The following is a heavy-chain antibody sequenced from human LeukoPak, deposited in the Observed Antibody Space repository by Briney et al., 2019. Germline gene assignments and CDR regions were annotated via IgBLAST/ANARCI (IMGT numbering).Heavy chain of an antibody. J-gene: IGHJ4*02. CDR1: GYTFTSYD. D-gene: IGHD2/OR15-2a*01. CDR2: MNPNSGNR. V-gene: IGHV1-8*01. CDR3: ARVYGDIDY. Sequence: GASVKLSCKASGYTFTSYDINWVRQATGPGLEWMGWMNPNSGNRGYAQKFQGRVTMTRDTTISTPYMELSGLRYEDTAVYYCARVYGDIDYWGQGTLVTVSS.